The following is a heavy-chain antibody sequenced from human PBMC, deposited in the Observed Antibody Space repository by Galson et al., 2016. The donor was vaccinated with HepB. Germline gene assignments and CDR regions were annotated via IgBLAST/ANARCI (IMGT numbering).Heavy chain of an antibody. J-gene: IGHJ4*02. CDR3: AREGISAAGADY. CDR1: GFTFSDFG. Sequence: SCKASGFTFSDFGLSWVRQAPGQGLEWMGWISAYSGHTNYPQKFQDRITMAKDTSTRTVYLELRSPISDDTAVYYCAREGISAAGADYWGQGSLVIVSP. V-gene: IGHV1-18*01. CDR2: ISAYSGHT. D-gene: IGHD6-13*01.